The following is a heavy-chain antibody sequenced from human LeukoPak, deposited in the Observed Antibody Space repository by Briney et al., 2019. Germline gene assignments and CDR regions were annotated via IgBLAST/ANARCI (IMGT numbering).Heavy chain of an antibody. J-gene: IGHJ4*02. V-gene: IGHV3-30*01. CDR3: ARDAPVCSTSCYFDY. D-gene: IGHD2-2*01. CDR1: GFTFSSYA. CDR2: ISYDGSNK. Sequence: GSLKLSCAASGFTFSSYAMHWFGQAPGKGLEWGAVISYDGSNKYYADSVKGRFTISRDNSKNTLYLQMNSLRAEDTAVYYCARDAPVCSTSCYFDYWGQGTLVTVSS.